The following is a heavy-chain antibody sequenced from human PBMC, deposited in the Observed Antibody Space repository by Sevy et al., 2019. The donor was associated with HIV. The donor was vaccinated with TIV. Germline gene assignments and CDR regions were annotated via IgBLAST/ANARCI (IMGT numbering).Heavy chain of an antibody. Sequence: SETLSLTCTVSGGSISSSSYYWGWIRQPPGKGLEWIGSIHYSGSTYYNPSLKSRVTISVDTSKNQFSLKLSSVTAADTAVYYCARPNDFWSGYYTYNWFDPWGQGTLVTVSS. CDR3: ARPNDFWSGYYTYNWFDP. CDR1: GGSISSSSYY. J-gene: IGHJ5*02. D-gene: IGHD3-3*01. CDR2: IHYSGST. V-gene: IGHV4-39*01.